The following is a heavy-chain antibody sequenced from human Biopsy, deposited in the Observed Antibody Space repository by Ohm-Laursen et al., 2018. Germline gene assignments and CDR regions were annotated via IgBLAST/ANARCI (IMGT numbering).Heavy chain of an antibody. J-gene: IGHJ4*02. CDR2: INCKTGAT. D-gene: IGHD2-8*01. CDR3: AGDPLNGHKHFDY. V-gene: IGHV1-2*02. Sequence: ASVKVSCKASSYTFTDYNIHWMRQAPGQGLEWLGYINCKTGATNYAQKFQGTVTVTRDTSISTAYLALGSLRSADTAIYYCAGDPLNGHKHFDYWGQGSLVTVSS. CDR1: SYTFTDYN.